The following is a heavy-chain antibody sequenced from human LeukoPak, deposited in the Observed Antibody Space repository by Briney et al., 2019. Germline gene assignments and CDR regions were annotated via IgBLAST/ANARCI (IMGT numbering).Heavy chain of an antibody. V-gene: IGHV4-39*01. CDR2: IYYSGST. J-gene: IGHJ6*03. Sequence: SETLSLTCTVSGGSISSSSYYWGWIRQPPGKGLEWIGSIYYSGSTYYNPSLKSRVTISVDTSKNQFSLKLSSVTAADTAVYYCARVVGSRQQLVRYYYYMDVWGKGTTVTVSS. D-gene: IGHD6-13*01. CDR1: GGSISSSSYY. CDR3: ARVVGSRQQLVRYYYYMDV.